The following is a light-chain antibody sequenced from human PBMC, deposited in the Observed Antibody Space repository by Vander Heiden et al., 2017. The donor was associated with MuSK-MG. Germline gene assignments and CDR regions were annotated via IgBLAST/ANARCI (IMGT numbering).Light chain of an antibody. V-gene: IGLV2-23*02. J-gene: IGLJ3*02. CDR1: STNIGSYDF. CDR2: EVS. CDR3: CSFAGSSTWV. Sequence: QSALTQPASVSGSPGQSLTISCTGTSTNIGSYDFVSWYQKYPGKAPKLIIYEVSKRPSGISHRFSGSKSGNTASLTISGLQTEDEADYYCCSFAGSSTWVFGGGSKLTVL.